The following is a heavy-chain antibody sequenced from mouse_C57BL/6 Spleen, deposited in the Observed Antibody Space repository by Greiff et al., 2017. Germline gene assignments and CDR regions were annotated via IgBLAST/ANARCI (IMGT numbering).Heavy chain of an antibody. CDR3: ASSSYHYAMDY. CDR1: GYTFTSYD. CDR2: IYPRDGST. V-gene: IGHV1-85*01. J-gene: IGHJ4*01. D-gene: IGHD1-1*01. Sequence: QVQLQQSGPELVKPGASVKLSCKASGYTFTSYDINWVKQRPGQGLEWIGWIYPRDGSTKYNEKFKGKATLTVDTSSSTAYMELHSLTSEDSAVYFCASSSYHYAMDYWGQGTSVTVSS.